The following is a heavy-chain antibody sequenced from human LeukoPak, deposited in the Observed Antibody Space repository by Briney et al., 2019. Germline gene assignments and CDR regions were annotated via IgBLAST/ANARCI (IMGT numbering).Heavy chain of an antibody. V-gene: IGHV3-30-3*01. Sequence: GGSLRLSCAASGFTFSSYAMHWVRQAPGKGLEWVAVISYDGSNKYYADSVKGRFTISRDNSKNTPYLQMNSLRAEDTAVYYCARGLPLVRGVIYYYYGMDVWGQGTTVTVSS. CDR1: GFTFSSYA. D-gene: IGHD3-10*01. J-gene: IGHJ6*02. CDR3: ARGLPLVRGVIYYYYGMDV. CDR2: ISYDGSNK.